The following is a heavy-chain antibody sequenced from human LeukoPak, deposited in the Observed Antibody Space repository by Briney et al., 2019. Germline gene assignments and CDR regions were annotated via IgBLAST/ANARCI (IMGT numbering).Heavy chain of an antibody. CDR1: GFTFSTYS. V-gene: IGHV3-21*01. CDR3: ARARSGWFDY. D-gene: IGHD6-19*01. J-gene: IGHJ4*02. CDR2: ISSSSSYI. Sequence: GGSLRLSCAASGFTFSTYSMNWVRQAPGKGLEWVSSISSSSSYIYYADSVKGRFTISRDNAKNSLYLQMSSLRAEDTAVYYCARARSGWFDYWGQGTLVTVSS.